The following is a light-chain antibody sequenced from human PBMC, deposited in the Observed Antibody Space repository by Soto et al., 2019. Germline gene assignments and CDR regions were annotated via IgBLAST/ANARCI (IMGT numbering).Light chain of an antibody. CDR2: AAS. CDR1: QSISSY. Sequence: DIQMTQSPSSLSAPVGDRVTITCRASQSISSYLNWYQQKPGKAPKLLIYAASSLQSGVPSRFSDSGSGTDFTLTISSLQPEDFATYYCQQSFSKFLYTFGQGTKLEIK. V-gene: IGKV1-39*01. J-gene: IGKJ2*01. CDR3: QQSFSKFLYT.